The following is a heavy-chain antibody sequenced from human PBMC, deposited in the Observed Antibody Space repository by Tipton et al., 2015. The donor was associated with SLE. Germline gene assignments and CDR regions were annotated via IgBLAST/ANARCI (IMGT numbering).Heavy chain of an antibody. CDR3: AKRSSLTRELQDY. CDR2: ISGSGGST. V-gene: IGHV3-23*01. CDR1: GFTFSSYE. D-gene: IGHD1-26*01. Sequence: GSLRLSCAASGFTFSSYEMNWVRQAPGKGLEWVSAISGSGGSTYYADSVKGRFTISRDNSKNTLYLQMNSLRAEDTAVYYCAKRSSLTRELQDYWGQGTLVTVSS. J-gene: IGHJ4*02.